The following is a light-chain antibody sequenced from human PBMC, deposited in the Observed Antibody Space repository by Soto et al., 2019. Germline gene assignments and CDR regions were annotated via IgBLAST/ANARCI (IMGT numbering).Light chain of an antibody. CDR3: MQTLQTPLT. V-gene: IGKV2-28*01. Sequence: DIVMTQSPLSLPVTPGEQASISCRSGQSLLHSRGYNCLDWYLQKPGQSPQLLIYLGSNRASGVPDRFSGSGSGTDFTLKISRVEAEDVGLYYCMQTLQTPLTFGGGTKVEIK. CDR1: QSLLHSRGYNC. J-gene: IGKJ4*01. CDR2: LGS.